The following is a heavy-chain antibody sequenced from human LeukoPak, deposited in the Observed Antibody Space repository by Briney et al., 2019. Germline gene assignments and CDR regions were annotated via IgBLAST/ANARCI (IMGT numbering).Heavy chain of an antibody. V-gene: IGHV3-23*01. Sequence: PGGSLRLSCAASGFTFSSYAMSWVRQAPGKGLEWVSAISGSGGSTYYADSVKGRFTISRDNSKNTLYLQMNSLRAEDTAVYYCAKQDIVVVPAAMGGPNRFDPWGQGTLVTVSS. D-gene: IGHD2-2*01. CDR3: AKQDIVVVPAAMGGPNRFDP. CDR2: ISGSGGST. CDR1: GFTFSSYA. J-gene: IGHJ5*02.